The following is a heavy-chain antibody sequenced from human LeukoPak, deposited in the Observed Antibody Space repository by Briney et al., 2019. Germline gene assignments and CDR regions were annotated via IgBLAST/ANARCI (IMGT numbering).Heavy chain of an antibody. J-gene: IGHJ3*02. CDR3: ATHCSSTSCKGAFDI. V-gene: IGHV3-30*04. CDR1: GFTFSSYA. Sequence: TGRSLRLSCAASGFTFSSYAMHWGRQAPGKGREWGAVISYDGSNKYYADSVKGRFTISRDNSKNTLYLQMNSLRAEDTAVYYCATHCSSTSCKGAFDIWGQGIMVTVSS. D-gene: IGHD2-2*01. CDR2: ISYDGSNK.